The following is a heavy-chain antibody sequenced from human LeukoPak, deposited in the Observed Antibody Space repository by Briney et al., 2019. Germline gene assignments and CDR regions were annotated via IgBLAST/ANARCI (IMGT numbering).Heavy chain of an antibody. Sequence: GASVKVSCKASGGTFSSYGISWVRHAPGQGLEWMGGIIPLFGTANYAQKFQGRLTISADESTSAVYMELTSLRSEDTAVYYCARVASGYNYGDQFDFWGQGTLVTVSS. CDR1: GGTFSSYG. CDR3: ARVASGYNYGDQFDF. V-gene: IGHV1-69*13. J-gene: IGHJ4*02. CDR2: IIPLFGTA. D-gene: IGHD5-18*01.